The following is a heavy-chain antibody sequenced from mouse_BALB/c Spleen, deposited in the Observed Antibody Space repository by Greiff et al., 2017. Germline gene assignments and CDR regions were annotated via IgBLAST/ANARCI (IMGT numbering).Heavy chain of an antibody. CDR2: INPYNDGT. D-gene: IGHD1-2*01. CDR3: ASGYEDYFDY. J-gene: IGHJ2*01. V-gene: IGHV1-14*01. CDR1: GYTFTSYV. Sequence: VQLKESGPELVKPGASVKMSCKASGYTFTSYVMHWVKQKPGQGLEWIGYINPYNDGTKYNEKFKGKATLTSDKSSSTAYMELSSLTSEDSAVYYCASGYEDYFDYWGQGTTLTVSS.